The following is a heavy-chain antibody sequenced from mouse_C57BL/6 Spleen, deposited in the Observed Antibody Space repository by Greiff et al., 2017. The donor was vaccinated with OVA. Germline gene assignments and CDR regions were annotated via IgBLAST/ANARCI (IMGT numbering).Heavy chain of an antibody. J-gene: IGHJ1*03. Sequence: VQLQQPGAELVRPGSSAKLSCKASGYTFTSYWMHWVKQRPIQGLEWIGNIDPSDSETHYNQKFKDKATLTVDKSSSTAYMQLSSLTSEDSAVYYCATYGSSIYWYFDVWGTGTTVTVSS. CDR2: IDPSDSET. CDR1: GYTFTSYW. V-gene: IGHV1-52*01. CDR3: ATYGSSIYWYFDV. D-gene: IGHD1-1*01.